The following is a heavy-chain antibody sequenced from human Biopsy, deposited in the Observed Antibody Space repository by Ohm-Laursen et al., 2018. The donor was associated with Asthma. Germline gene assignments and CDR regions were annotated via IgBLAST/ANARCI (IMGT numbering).Heavy chain of an antibody. CDR2: VYWTGST. D-gene: IGHD6-19*01. V-gene: IGHV4-59*01. J-gene: IGHJ4*02. CDR1: GGSISSFY. Sequence: GTLSLTCSVYGGSISSFYWSWIRQSPEKGLEWMGYVYWTGSTNYNPSLKSRVTMSVDTSKNRIFLELTSVTAADTAIYYCVRAVRNEQWLAPLDYWGQGKPVTVSS. CDR3: VRAVRNEQWLAPLDY.